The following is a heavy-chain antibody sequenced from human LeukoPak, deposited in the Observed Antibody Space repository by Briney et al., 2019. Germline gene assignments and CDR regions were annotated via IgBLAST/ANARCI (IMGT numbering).Heavy chain of an antibody. Sequence: PGGSLRLSCAASGFTFSSYGMHWVRQAPGKGLEWVAVISYDGSNKYYADSVKGRFTISRDNPKNTLYLQMNSLRAEDTAVYYCARDVHDILTPHYYFDYWGQGTLVTVSS. CDR1: GFTFSSYG. CDR3: ARDVHDILTPHYYFDY. J-gene: IGHJ4*02. CDR2: ISYDGSNK. D-gene: IGHD3-9*01. V-gene: IGHV3-30*03.